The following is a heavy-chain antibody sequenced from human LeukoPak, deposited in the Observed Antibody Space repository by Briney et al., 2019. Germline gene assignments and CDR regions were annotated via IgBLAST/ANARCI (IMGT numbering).Heavy chain of an antibody. D-gene: IGHD3-10*01. CDR1: GFTFNGFA. J-gene: IGHJ4*02. Sequence: GGSLRLSCAASGFTFNGFAMSWVRQAPGKGLEWVAIVGISNSVTYYADSVKGRFTISRDNSKNTMWLQMNGLRAEDTAVYYCASVLWFGGIFFDYWGQGTLVTVSS. CDR2: VGISNSVT. CDR3: ASVLWFGGIFFDY. V-gene: IGHV3-23*01.